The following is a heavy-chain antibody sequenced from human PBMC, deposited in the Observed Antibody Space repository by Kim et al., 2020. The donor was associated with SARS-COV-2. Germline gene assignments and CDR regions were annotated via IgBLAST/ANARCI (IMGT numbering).Heavy chain of an antibody. CDR2: FDPEDGET. CDR3: ATDSFHYGSGSPSYFDY. CDR1: GYTLTELS. Sequence: ASVKVSCKVSGYTLTELSMHWVRQAPGKGLEWMGGFDPEDGETIYAQKFQGRVTMTEDTSTDTAYMELSSLRSEDTAVYYCATDSFHYGSGSPSYFDYWGQGTLVTVSS. J-gene: IGHJ4*02. V-gene: IGHV1-24*01. D-gene: IGHD3-10*01.